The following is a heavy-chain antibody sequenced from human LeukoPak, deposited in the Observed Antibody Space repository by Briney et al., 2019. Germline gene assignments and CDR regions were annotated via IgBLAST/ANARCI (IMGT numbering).Heavy chain of an antibody. CDR3: ARVRIAARLPFDC. Sequence: GASVKVSCKASGYTFTGYYMHWVRQAPGQGLEWMGWINPNSGGTNYAQKFQGRVTMTRDTSISTAYMELSRLRSDDTAVYYCARVRIAARLPFDCWGQGTLVTVSS. J-gene: IGHJ4*02. D-gene: IGHD6-6*01. CDR1: GYTFTGYY. V-gene: IGHV1-2*02. CDR2: INPNSGGT.